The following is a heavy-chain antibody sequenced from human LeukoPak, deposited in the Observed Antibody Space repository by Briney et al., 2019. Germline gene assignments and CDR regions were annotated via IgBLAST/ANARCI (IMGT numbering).Heavy chain of an antibody. V-gene: IGHV3-43D*03. CDR2: ISWDGGST. J-gene: IGHJ6*03. D-gene: IGHD6-13*01. CDR1: GFTFDDYA. CDR3: AKDYSAPPYYYMGV. Sequence: PGRSLRLSCAASGFTFDDYAMHWVRQAPGKGLEWVSLISWDGGSTYYADSVKGRFTISRDNSKNSLYLQMNSLRAEDTALYYCAKDYSAPPYYYMGVWGKGTTVTVSS.